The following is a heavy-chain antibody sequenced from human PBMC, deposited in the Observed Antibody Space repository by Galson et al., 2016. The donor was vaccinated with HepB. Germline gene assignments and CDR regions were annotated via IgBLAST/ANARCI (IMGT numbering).Heavy chain of an antibody. V-gene: IGHV3-53*01. CDR1: GLPVSNDY. CDR3: ARDSGTPPPRRGPSSGY. CDR2: SYGDGRT. Sequence: SLRLSCAAYGLPVSNDYMSWVRQAPGKGLKWVSVSYGDGRTYYAESVKGRFTISRDSSKNTLYLQMNCLRAEDTAIYYCARDSGTPPPRRGPSSGYWGQGTLVTVSS. D-gene: IGHD1-26*01. J-gene: IGHJ4*02.